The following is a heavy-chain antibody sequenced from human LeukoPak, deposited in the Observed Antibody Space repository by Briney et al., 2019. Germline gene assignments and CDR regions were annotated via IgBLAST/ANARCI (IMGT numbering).Heavy chain of an antibody. CDR1: GYTFTGYY. V-gene: IGHV1-2*02. Sequence: ASVKVSCKASGYTFTGYYMHWVRQAPGQGLEWMGWINPNSGGINYAQKFQGRVTMTRDTSISTAYMELSRLRSDDTAVYYCARVIWFGEFYFDYWGQGTLVTVSS. D-gene: IGHD3-10*01. CDR2: INPNSGGI. J-gene: IGHJ4*02. CDR3: ARVIWFGEFYFDY.